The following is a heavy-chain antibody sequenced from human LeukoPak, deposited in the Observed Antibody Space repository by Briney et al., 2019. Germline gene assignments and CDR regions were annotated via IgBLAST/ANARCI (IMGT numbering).Heavy chain of an antibody. Sequence: GGSLRLSCAASGFTFSSYAMHWVRQAPGKGLEWVAVISYDGSNKYYADSVKGRFTISRDNSKNTLYLQMNSLRAEDTAVYYCARSPFDSSGGMDVWGKGTTVTVSS. D-gene: IGHD3-9*01. CDR3: ARSPFDSSGGMDV. V-gene: IGHV3-30*04. CDR1: GFTFSSYA. CDR2: ISYDGSNK. J-gene: IGHJ6*03.